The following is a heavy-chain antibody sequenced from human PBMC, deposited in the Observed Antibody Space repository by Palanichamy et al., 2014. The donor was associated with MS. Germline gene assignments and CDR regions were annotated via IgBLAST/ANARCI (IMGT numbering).Heavy chain of an antibody. CDR3: ARDGPGQSSLPDF. CDR1: GYTFTNYY. V-gene: IGHV1-2*02. J-gene: IGHJ4*02. CDR2: INPKTGDT. Sequence: QVQLVQSGAEVKRPGTSVKVSCKASGYTFTNYYVHWVRQAPGQGLEWMGWINPKTGDTRYAQKFQDRVTMTRDSSINTVYMELRRVRSDDTAVFYCARDGPGQSSLPDFWGQGTLVTVSS.